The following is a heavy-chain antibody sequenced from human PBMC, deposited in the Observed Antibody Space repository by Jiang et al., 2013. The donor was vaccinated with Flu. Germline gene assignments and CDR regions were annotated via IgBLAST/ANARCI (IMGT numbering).Heavy chain of an antibody. D-gene: IGHD3-16*01. Sequence: GGGLVQPGRSLRLSCAASGFTFDDYAMHWVRQAPGKGLEWVSGISWNSGSIGYADSVKGRFTISRDNAKNSLYLQMNSLRAEDTALYYCAKGGGEPWSFDYWGQGTLVTVSS. V-gene: IGHV3-9*01. CDR3: AKGGGEPWSFDY. CDR1: GFTFDDYA. CDR2: ISWNSGSI. J-gene: IGHJ4*02.